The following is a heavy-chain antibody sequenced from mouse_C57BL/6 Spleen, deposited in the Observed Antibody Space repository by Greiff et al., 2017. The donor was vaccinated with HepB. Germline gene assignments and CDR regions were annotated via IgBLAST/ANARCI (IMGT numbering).Heavy chain of an antibody. D-gene: IGHD1-1*01. CDR3: GRGSYYGSSYYFAY. V-gene: IGHV1-52*01. J-gene: IGHJ3*01. CDR2: IDPSDSET. Sequence: VQLQQSGAELVRPGSSVKLSCKASGCTFTSYWMHWVKQRPIQGLEWIGNIDPSDSETHYNQKFKDKATLTVDKSSSTAYMQLSSLTSEDSAVYYCGRGSYYGSSYYFAYWGQGTLVTVSA. CDR1: GCTFTSYW.